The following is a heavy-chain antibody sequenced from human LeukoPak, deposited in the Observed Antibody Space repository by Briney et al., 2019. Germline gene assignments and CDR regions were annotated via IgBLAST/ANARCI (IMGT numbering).Heavy chain of an antibody. CDR3: ARPPTSPYYYYMDV. J-gene: IGHJ6*03. CDR2: IKKDGSEK. CDR1: GFTFSNYW. Sequence: PGGSLRLSCAASGFTFSNYWMTWVRQAPGKGLEWVANIKKDGSEKIYLNSVRGRFTVSRDNAKASLSLEMTNLRVEDTAVYYCARPPTSPYYYYMDVWGKGTTVIVSS. D-gene: IGHD2-2*01. V-gene: IGHV3-7*01.